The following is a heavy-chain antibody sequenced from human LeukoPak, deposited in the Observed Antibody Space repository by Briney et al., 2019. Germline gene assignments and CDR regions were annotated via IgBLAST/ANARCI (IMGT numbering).Heavy chain of an antibody. J-gene: IGHJ4*02. CDR3: AREGALVFFDY. D-gene: IGHD5/OR15-5a*01. CDR2: ISSSGSSI. Sequence: PGGSLRLSCAASGFTFSSYEMNWVRQAPGKGLEWASYISSSGSSIYYADSVKGRFTISRDNAKNSLYLQMNSLRAEDTAVYYCAREGALVFFDYWGQGTLVTVSS. CDR1: GFTFSSYE. V-gene: IGHV3-48*03.